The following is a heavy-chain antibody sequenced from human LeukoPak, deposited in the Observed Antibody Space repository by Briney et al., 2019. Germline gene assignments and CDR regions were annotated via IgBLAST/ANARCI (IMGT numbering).Heavy chain of an antibody. J-gene: IGHJ4*02. CDR2: ISSSGSTI. CDR3: AKSYYDFWSGYYD. D-gene: IGHD3-3*01. V-gene: IGHV3-48*03. CDR1: GFTFSSYE. Sequence: PGGSLRLSCAASGFTFSSYEMNWVRQAPGKGLEWISYISSSGSTIYYADSVKGRFTISRDNSKNTLYLRMNSLRAEDTAVYYCAKSYYDFWSGYYDWGQGTLVTVSS.